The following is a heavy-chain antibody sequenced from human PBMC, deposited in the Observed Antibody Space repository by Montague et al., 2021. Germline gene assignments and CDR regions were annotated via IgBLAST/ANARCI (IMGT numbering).Heavy chain of an antibody. V-gene: IGHV3-30-3*01. J-gene: IGHJ1*01. CDR3: ARSLTSGLLAEYFQH. Sequence: SLRLSCAASGFTFSRYAMHWVRQAPGKGLEWAAVISYDGSNKYYADSVKGRFTISRDNSKNTLYLQMNSLRAEDTAVYYCARSLTSGLLAEYFQHWGQGTLVTVSS. CDR2: ISYDGSNK. CDR1: GFTFSRYA. D-gene: IGHD6-19*01.